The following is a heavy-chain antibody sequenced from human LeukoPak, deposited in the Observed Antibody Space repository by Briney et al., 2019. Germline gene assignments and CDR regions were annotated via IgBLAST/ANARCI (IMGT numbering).Heavy chain of an antibody. J-gene: IGHJ4*02. CDR1: GGSISSGDYY. V-gene: IGHV4-30-4*01. CDR3: ARDLGIAATTDY. D-gene: IGHD6-13*01. Sequence: SETLSLTCTFSGGSISSGDYYWSWIRQPPGKGLEWIGYIYYSGSTYYNPSLKSRVTISVDTSKNQFSLKLSSVTAADTAVYYCARDLGIAATTDYWGQGTLVTVSS. CDR2: IYYSGST.